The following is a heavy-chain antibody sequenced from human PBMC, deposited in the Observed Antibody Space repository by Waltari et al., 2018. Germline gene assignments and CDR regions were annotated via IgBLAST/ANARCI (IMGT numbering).Heavy chain of an antibody. D-gene: IGHD3-22*01. V-gene: IGHV4-39*01. CDR1: GVTFSNYVI. CDR2: IFYTGIT. Sequence: QLVESGVGLVQPGGSLRLGGAASGVTFSNYVIIWVRQAPGKGLAWIGSIFYTGITHYSPSLESRLTLSVDTSKKHFSLKLRSVTAEDTAVYYCARLDTSGLLGRRGAFDIWGPGTTVIVSS. J-gene: IGHJ3*02. CDR3: ARLDTSGLLGRRGAFDI.